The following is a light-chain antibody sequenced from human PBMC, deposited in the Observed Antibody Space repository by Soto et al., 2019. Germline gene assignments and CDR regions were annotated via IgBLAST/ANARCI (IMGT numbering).Light chain of an antibody. Sequence: QSALTQPASVSGSPGQSITISCTGTISDVGGYNYVSWYQQHPGRAPKLMIFDVSNRPSGVSSRFCGSKSGYTASLTISGLQAEDEADYYCSSYTSSSTYVFGTGTKLTVL. CDR3: SSYTSSSTYV. J-gene: IGLJ1*01. CDR2: DVS. V-gene: IGLV2-14*03. CDR1: ISDVGGYNY.